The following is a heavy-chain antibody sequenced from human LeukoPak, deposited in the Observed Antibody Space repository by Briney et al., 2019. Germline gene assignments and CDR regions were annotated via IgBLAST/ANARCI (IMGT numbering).Heavy chain of an antibody. CDR1: GFTFSSYA. J-gene: IGHJ4*02. Sequence: GGSLRLSCAASGFTFSSYAMSWVRQAPGKGLEWVSGINWNGGSTGYADSVKGRFTISRDNAKNSLYLQMNSLRAEDTALYYCARDLSGYEKFFDYWGQGTLVTVSS. CDR3: ARDLSGYEKFFDY. CDR2: INWNGGST. D-gene: IGHD5-12*01. V-gene: IGHV3-20*04.